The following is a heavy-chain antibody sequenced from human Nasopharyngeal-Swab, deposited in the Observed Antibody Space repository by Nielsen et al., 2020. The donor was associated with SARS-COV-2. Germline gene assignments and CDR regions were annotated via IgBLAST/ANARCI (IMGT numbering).Heavy chain of an antibody. CDR3: ARRPNCSSTSCSYYYYYMDV. Sequence: WIRQPPGKGLEWIGSIYYSGGTYYNPSLKSRVTISVDTSKNQFSLKLSSVTAADTAVYYCARRPNCSSTSCSYYYYYMDVWGKGTTVTVSS. D-gene: IGHD2-2*01. V-gene: IGHV4-39*01. J-gene: IGHJ6*03. CDR2: IYYSGGT.